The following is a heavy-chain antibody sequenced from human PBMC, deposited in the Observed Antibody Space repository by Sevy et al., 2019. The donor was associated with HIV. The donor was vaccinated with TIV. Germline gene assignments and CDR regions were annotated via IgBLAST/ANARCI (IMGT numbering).Heavy chain of an antibody. CDR2: ISWNSGSI. Sequence: GGSLRLSCAASGFTFDDYAMHWVRQAPGKGLEWASGISWNSGSIGYADSVKGRFTISRDNAKNSLYLQMNSLRAEDTALYYCAKDRAAAVLYYFDYWGQGTLVTVSS. V-gene: IGHV3-9*01. CDR3: AKDRAAAVLYYFDY. D-gene: IGHD6-13*01. J-gene: IGHJ4*02. CDR1: GFTFDDYA.